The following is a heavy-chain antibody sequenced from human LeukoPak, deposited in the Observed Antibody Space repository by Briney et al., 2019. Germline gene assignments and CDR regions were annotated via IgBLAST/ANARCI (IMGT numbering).Heavy chain of an antibody. CDR3: ARQVAGLSPFDY. D-gene: IGHD6-19*01. CDR2: ISSSSSYI. CDR1: GFTFSSYS. J-gene: IGHJ4*02. V-gene: IGHV3-21*01. Sequence: PGGSLRLSCAASGFTFSSYSMNWVRQAPGKGLEWVSSISSSSSYIYYADSVKGRFTISRDNAKNSLYLQMNSLRAEDTAVYYCARQVAGLSPFDYWGQGTLVTVSS.